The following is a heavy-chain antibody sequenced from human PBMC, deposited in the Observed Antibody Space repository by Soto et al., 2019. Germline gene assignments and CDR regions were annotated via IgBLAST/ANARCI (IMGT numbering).Heavy chain of an antibody. J-gene: IGHJ4*02. CDR1: GFIFSNYA. V-gene: IGHV3-23*01. Sequence: PGGSLRLSCAASGFIFSNYAMRWVRQAPGKGLEWVSAISGSGGSTYYADSVKGRFTISRDNSKNTLYLQMNSLRAEDTAVYYCAKDWRRYSGYDPVNTSPDYWGQGTLVTVSS. CDR3: AKDWRRYSGYDPVNTSPDY. D-gene: IGHD5-12*01. CDR2: ISGSGGST.